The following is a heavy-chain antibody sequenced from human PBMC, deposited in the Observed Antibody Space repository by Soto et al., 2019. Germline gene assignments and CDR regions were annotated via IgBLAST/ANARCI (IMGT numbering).Heavy chain of an antibody. V-gene: IGHV1-46*03. D-gene: IGHD2-21*01. CDR3: ARIEPSYCGGDCALYFDY. Sequence: QVQLVQSGAEVKKPGASVKVSCKASGYTFTSYYMHWVRQAPGQGLEWMGIINPSGGSTSYAQKFQGRVTMTRDTSTSTVYMELSSLRSEDTAEYYCARIEPSYCGGDCALYFDYWGQGTLVTVSS. CDR1: GYTFTSYY. CDR2: INPSGGST. J-gene: IGHJ4*02.